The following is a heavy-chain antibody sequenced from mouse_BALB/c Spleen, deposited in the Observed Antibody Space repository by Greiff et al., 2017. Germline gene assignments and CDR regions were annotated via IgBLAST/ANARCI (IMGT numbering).Heavy chain of an antibody. D-gene: IGHD1-1*01. CDR3: ARDLYGRRWAMDY. J-gene: IGHJ4*01. CDR1: GFSLTSYG. Sequence: QVQLKESGPGLVAPSQSLSITCTVSGFSLTSYGVHWVRQPPGKGLEWLGVIWAGGSTNYNSALMSRLSISKDNSKSQVFLKMNSLQTDDTAMYYCARDLYGRRWAMDYWGQGTSVTVSS. V-gene: IGHV2-9*02. CDR2: IWAGGST.